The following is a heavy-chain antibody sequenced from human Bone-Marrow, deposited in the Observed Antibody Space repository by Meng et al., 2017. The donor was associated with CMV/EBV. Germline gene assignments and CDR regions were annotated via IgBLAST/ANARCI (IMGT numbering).Heavy chain of an antibody. CDR1: GFTFSSYS. CDR3: ATSWGTFDN. CDR2: ITGSSSTI. D-gene: IGHD3-16*01. J-gene: IGHJ4*02. Sequence: GESLKISCKASGFTFSSYSINWVRQAPGKGLEWVSYITGSSSTINYADSVKGRFTISRDNAKNLLYLQLNSLRAEDTAVYYCATSWGTFDNWGQGTLV. V-gene: IGHV3-48*04.